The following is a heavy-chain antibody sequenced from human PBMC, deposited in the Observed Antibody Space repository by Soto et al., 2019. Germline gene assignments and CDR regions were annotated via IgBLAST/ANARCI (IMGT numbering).Heavy chain of an antibody. D-gene: IGHD6-13*01. CDR1: GFTVSSYY. V-gene: IGHV3-66*01. CDR2: IYSAGSA. CDR3: ARVHSSSYYYFDY. J-gene: IGHJ4*02. Sequence: GGSLRLSCAASGFTVSSYYMSWVRQAPGKGLEWVSVIYSAGSADFADSVKGRFTISRDNSKNTLYLQMSSLRAEDTAVYYCARVHSSSYYYFDYWGQGTLVTSPQ.